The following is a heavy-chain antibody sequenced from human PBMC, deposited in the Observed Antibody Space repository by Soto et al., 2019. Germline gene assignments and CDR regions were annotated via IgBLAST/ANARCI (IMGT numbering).Heavy chain of an antibody. D-gene: IGHD6-19*01. CDR3: AREASSGNWFDP. Sequence: PSETLSLTCAVSGGSISSGGYSWSWIRQPPGKGLEWIGYIYRSGSTHYNPSLRSRVTISVDRSKNQLSLDLSSVTAADTAVYYCAREASSGNWFDPWGQGTLVTVSS. J-gene: IGHJ5*02. CDR2: IYRSGST. V-gene: IGHV4-30-2*01. CDR1: GGSISSGGYS.